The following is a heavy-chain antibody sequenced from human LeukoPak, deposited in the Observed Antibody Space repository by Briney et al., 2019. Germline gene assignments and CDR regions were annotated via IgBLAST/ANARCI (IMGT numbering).Heavy chain of an antibody. D-gene: IGHD6-13*01. Sequence: SGPALVKPTQTLTLTCTFSGFSLSTSGMCVSWIRQPPGKALEWLARIDWDDDKYSSTSLKTRLTISKDTSKNQVVLTMTNMDPVDTATYYCARTATIAAAGVYYYYGMDVWGQGTTVTVSS. CDR1: GFSLSTSGMC. J-gene: IGHJ6*02. V-gene: IGHV2-70*11. CDR2: IDWDDDK. CDR3: ARTATIAAAGVYYYYGMDV.